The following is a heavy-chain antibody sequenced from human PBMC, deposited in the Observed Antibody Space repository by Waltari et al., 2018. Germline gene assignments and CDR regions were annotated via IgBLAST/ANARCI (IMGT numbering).Heavy chain of an antibody. J-gene: IGHJ4*02. V-gene: IGHV4-38-2*01. CDR2: ISHSGST. Sequence: QVQLQESGPGLVKPSETLSLTCAVSGYSISSGYYWGWIRQPPGKGLEWIGSISHSGSTYYNPSLKSRVTISVDTSKNQFSLKLSSVTAADTAVYYCARRDSSGWYNYWGQGTLVTVSS. D-gene: IGHD6-19*01. CDR3: ARRDSSGWYNY. CDR1: GYSISSGYY.